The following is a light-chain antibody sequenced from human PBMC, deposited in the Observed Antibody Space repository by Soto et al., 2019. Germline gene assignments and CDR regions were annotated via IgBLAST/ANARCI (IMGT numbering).Light chain of an antibody. CDR2: EVS. CDR1: SSDVGDNY. Sequence: QSVLTQPHSASGSPGQSVTISCTGTSSDVGDNYVSWYQQHLGKAPKLIIYEVSQRPSGVPDRFSGSKSGNTASLTVSGLQTEDEADYYSISYAGSNNFVFGPGTKVTLL. CDR3: ISYAGSNNFV. J-gene: IGLJ1*01. V-gene: IGLV2-8*01.